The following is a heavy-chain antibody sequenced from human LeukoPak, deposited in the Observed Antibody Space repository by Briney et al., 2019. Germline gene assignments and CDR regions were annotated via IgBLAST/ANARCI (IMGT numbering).Heavy chain of an antibody. CDR3: ARSTASEGPTHNWFDP. Sequence: PSETLSLTCTVSGGSISGYYWSWIRQAPGKGLDWIGNIYYSGSTNYNPSLKSRVTISVDTSKNQFSLKLTSVTAADTAVYYCARSTASEGPTHNWFDPWGQGTLVTVSS. CDR2: IYYSGST. V-gene: IGHV4-59*08. D-gene: IGHD2-2*01. CDR1: GGSISGYY. J-gene: IGHJ5*02.